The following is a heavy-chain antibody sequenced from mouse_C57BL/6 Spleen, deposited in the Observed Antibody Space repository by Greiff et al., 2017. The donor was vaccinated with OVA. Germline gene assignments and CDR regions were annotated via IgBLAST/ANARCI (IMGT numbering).Heavy chain of an antibody. CDR3: ARVSYSNYYFDY. J-gene: IGHJ2*01. CDR2: ISYDGSN. D-gene: IGHD2-5*01. V-gene: IGHV3-6*01. CDR1: GYSITSGYY. Sequence: EVQLVESGPGLVKPSQSLSLTCSVTGYSITSGYYWNWIRQFPGNKLEWMGYISYDGSNNYNPSLKNRISITRDTSKNQFFLKLNSVTTEDTATYYCARVSYSNYYFDYWGQGTTLTVSS.